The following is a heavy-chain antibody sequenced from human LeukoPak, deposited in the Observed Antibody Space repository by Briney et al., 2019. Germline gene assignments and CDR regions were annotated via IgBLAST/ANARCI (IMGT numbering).Heavy chain of an antibody. D-gene: IGHD2-15*01. V-gene: IGHV3-48*01. CDR2: ISTSSITK. J-gene: IGHJ5*01. CDR3: AKEMGFCSGGSCYRWFDS. CDR1: GFAFSTYS. Sequence: GGSLRLSCAASGFAFSTYSMSWVRQAPGKGPEWLSYISTSSITKYYADSVKGRFTISRDDAKNSLSLQMDSLRADDTAVYYCAKEMGFCSGGSCYRWFDSWGQGTLVTVSS.